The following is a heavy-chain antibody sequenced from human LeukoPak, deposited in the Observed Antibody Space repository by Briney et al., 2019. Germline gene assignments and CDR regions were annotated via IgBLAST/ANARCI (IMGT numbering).Heavy chain of an antibody. V-gene: IGHV1-46*01. CDR2: INPSGGST. CDR3: ASSHRTDYDFWSGYCDY. J-gene: IGHJ4*02. Sequence: ASVKVSCKASGYTFTSYYMHWARQAPGQGLEWMGIINPSGGSTSYAQKFQGRVTMTRDTSTSTVYMELSSLRSEDTAVYYCASSHRTDYDFWSGYCDYWGQGTLVTVSS. CDR1: GYTFTSYY. D-gene: IGHD3-3*01.